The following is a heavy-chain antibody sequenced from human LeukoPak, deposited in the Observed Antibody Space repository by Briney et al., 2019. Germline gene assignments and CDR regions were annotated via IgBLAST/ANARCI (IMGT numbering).Heavy chain of an antibody. V-gene: IGHV4-59*01. Sequence: SETLSLTSTVSGGSTSSYYWSWIRQPPGKGLEWIGYIYYSGSTNYNPSLKSRVTISVDTSKNQFSLKLSSVTAADTAVYYCTRDGDYGDLNWYFDLWGRGTLVTVSS. J-gene: IGHJ2*01. CDR2: IYYSGST. D-gene: IGHD4-17*01. CDR1: GGSTSSYY. CDR3: TRDGDYGDLNWYFDL.